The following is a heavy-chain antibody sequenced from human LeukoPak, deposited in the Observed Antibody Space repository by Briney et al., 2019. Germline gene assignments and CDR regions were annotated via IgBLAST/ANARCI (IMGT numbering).Heavy chain of an antibody. CDR1: GGTFISYA. Sequence: SVKVSCKASGGTFISYAISWVRQAPGQGLEWMGRIIPILGIANYAQKFQGRVTITADKSTSTAYMELSSLRSEDTAVYYCARDVGDGYNYLSYWGQGTLVTVSS. CDR2: IIPILGIA. CDR3: ARDVGDGYNYLSY. D-gene: IGHD5-24*01. J-gene: IGHJ4*02. V-gene: IGHV1-69*04.